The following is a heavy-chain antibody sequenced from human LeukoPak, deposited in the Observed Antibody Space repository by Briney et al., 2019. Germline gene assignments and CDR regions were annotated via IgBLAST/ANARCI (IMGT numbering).Heavy chain of an antibody. CDR2: ISSSGSTI. CDR3: ARDGGWLYYYYYMDV. CDR1: GFTFSSYG. D-gene: IGHD6-19*01. Sequence: PGGSLRLSCAASGFTFSSYGMTWVRQAPGKGLEWVSYISSSGSTIYYADSVKGRFTISRDNAKNSLYLQMNSLRAEDTAVYYCARDGGWLYYYYYMDVWGKGTAVTVSS. V-gene: IGHV3-48*04. J-gene: IGHJ6*03.